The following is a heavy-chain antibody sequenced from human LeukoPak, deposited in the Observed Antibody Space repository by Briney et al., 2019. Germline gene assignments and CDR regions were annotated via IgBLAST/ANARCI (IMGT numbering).Heavy chain of an antibody. CDR2: IYHSGST. V-gene: IGHV4-38-2*02. Sequence: SETLSLTCTVSGYSISSGYYWGWIRQPPGKGLEWIGSIYHSGSTYYNPSLKSRVTISVDTSKNQFSLKLSSVTAADTAVYYCARVLSRLGELSFFDYWGQGTLVTVSS. D-gene: IGHD3-16*02. J-gene: IGHJ4*02. CDR3: ARVLSRLGELSFFDY. CDR1: GYSISSGYY.